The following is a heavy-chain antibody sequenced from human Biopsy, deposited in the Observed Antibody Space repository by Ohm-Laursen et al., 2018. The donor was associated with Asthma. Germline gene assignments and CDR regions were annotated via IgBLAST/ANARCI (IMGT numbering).Heavy chain of an antibody. CDR3: ARIKIRIGAGTDRYFDL. CDR1: GYPFTDYY. Sequence: ESSVKVSCKASGYPFTDYYVHWVRQAPGQGLEWMGRIDPNSGGTNYAQKFLGRVTMTRDTSVNTAFMVLSRLRSDDTAVYHCARIKIRIGAGTDRYFDLWGRGTLVTVSS. D-gene: IGHD3-16*01. J-gene: IGHJ2*01. CDR2: IDPNSGGT. V-gene: IGHV1-2*06.